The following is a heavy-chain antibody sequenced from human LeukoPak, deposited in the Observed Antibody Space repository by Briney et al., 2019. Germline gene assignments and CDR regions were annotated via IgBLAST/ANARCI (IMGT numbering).Heavy chain of an antibody. J-gene: IGHJ4*02. CDR3: ARGGTAARPFDY. Sequence: ASVNVSCKASGYTFTDYYIHWVRQAPGQGLEWMGWINPNSGGADYAQKFQVRVTVTRDTSISTAYMELTSLRSDDTALYYCARGGTAARPFDYWGQGTLVTVCS. CDR1: GYTFTDYY. D-gene: IGHD6-6*01. V-gene: IGHV1-2*02. CDR2: INPNSGGA.